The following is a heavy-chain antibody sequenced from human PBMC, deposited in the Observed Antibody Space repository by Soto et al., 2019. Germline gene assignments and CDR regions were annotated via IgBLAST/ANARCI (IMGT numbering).Heavy chain of an antibody. D-gene: IGHD2-2*01. V-gene: IGHV1-18*01. CDR1: GYTFTSYG. Sequence: QVQLVQSGAEVKKPGASVKVSCKASGYTFTSYGISWVRQAPGQGLEWMGWISAYNGNTNYAQKLQGRVTMTTDTPKSRAYMAARSLRCDDTAVYYCPRVDPYCRSSRCHGGALAGYYYGMDVWGQGTPVTVSS. CDR3: PRVDPYCRSSRCHGGALAGYYYGMDV. CDR2: ISAYNGNT. J-gene: IGHJ6*02.